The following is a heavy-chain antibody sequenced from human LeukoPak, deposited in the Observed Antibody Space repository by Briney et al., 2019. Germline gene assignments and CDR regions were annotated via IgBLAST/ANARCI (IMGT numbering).Heavy chain of an antibody. CDR3: AREVEEVGATYYFDY. CDR1: VGSISSGSYY. Sequence: SETLSLTCTVSVGSISSGSYYWSWIRQPAGKGLEWIGRIYTSGSTNYNPSLKSRVTISVDTSKNQFSLKLSSVTAADTAVYYCAREVEEVGATYYFDYWGQGTLVTVSS. CDR2: IYTSGST. J-gene: IGHJ4*02. V-gene: IGHV4-61*02. D-gene: IGHD1-26*01.